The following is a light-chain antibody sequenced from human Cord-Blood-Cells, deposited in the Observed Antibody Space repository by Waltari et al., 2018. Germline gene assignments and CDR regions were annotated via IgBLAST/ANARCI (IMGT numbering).Light chain of an antibody. CDR3: QQRSNWPRT. J-gene: IGKJ1*01. CDR2: DAS. CDR1: QSVSSY. V-gene: IGKV3-11*01. Sequence: EIVLTQSPATLSLSPGERATLSCRASQSVSSYLAWYQQKPGQAPRLLIYDASNRATGIPARFSVSVSGTDFTLTISSLEPEDFAVYYCQQRSNWPRTFGQGTKVEIK.